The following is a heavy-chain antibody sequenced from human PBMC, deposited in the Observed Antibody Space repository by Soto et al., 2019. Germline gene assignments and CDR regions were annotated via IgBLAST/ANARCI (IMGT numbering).Heavy chain of an antibody. CDR2: ISSSSSTI. V-gene: IGHV3-48*02. CDR3: AREAGTWHLPLNWFDP. D-gene: IGHD6-19*01. J-gene: IGHJ5*02. Sequence: EVQLVESGGGLVQPGGSLRLSCAASGFTFSSYSMNWVRQAPGKGLEWVSYISSSSSTIYYADSVKGRFTISRDSAKNSLYPQMNSLRDEDTAVYYCAREAGTWHLPLNWFDPWGQGTLVTVSS. CDR1: GFTFSSYS.